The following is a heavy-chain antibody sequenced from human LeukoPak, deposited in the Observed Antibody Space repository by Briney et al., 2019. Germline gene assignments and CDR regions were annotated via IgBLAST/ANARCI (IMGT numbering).Heavy chain of an antibody. CDR2: INPSGGST. D-gene: IGHD4-23*01. V-gene: IGHV1-46*01. CDR3: ARDGYGGNPGGI. J-gene: IGHJ3*02. CDR1: GYTFTSYY. Sequence: ASVKVSCKASGYTFTSYYMHWVRQAPGQGLEWMGIINPSGGSTSYAQKFQGRVTMTRDTSTSTVYMELSSLRSEDKAVYYCARDGYGGNPGGIWGQGTMVTVSS.